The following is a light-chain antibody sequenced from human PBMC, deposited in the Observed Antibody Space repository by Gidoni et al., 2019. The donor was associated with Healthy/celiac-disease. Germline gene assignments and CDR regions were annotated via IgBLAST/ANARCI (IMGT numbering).Light chain of an antibody. CDR1: QSVSSS. V-gene: IGKV3-15*01. J-gene: IGKJ1*01. CDR2: GAS. Sequence: ILMTHSPAILSVSPGDRAALSCRASQSVSSSLAWYQQKPGQAPRLLIYGASPRATGIPARFSGSGSGTEFTLTISSLESEDVAVYYCQQYNNWPWTFGQGTKVEIK. CDR3: QQYNNWPWT.